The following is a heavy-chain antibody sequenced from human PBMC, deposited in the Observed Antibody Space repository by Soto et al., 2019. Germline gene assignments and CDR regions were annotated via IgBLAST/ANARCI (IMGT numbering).Heavy chain of an antibody. V-gene: IGHV1-2*02. Sequence: QVQLVQSGAEVKKPGASVKVSCKASGYTFTGYYMHWVRQAPGQGLEWMGWINPNSGGTNYAQKFEGGVPMTRDPSISTAYMELSRLRSDDTAVYYCARETGIAEAPGRPRGMDVWGQGTTVTGSS. CDR2: INPNSGGT. J-gene: IGHJ6*02. CDR1: GYTFTGYY. CDR3: ARETGIAEAPGRPRGMDV. D-gene: IGHD6-19*01.